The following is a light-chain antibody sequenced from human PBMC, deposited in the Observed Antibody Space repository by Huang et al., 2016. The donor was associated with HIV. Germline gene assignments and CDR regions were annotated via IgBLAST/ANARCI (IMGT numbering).Light chain of an antibody. J-gene: IGKJ5*01. CDR2: LVS. V-gene: IGKV2-28*01. Sequence: IVMTQSPLSAPVSPVEPASFSCRPRQSLLHRNGLNYLARYLHKPGQSPQLLIYLVSSRASGVPDRFSGSGSGTDFTLKISSVEAEDVGVYYCMQTLRTPGTFGQGTRLEIK. CDR1: QSLLHRNGLNY. CDR3: MQTLRTPGT.